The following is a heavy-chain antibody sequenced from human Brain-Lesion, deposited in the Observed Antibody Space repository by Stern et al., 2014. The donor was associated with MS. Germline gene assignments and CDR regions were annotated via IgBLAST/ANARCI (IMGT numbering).Heavy chain of an antibody. J-gene: IGHJ4*02. CDR1: GDSLSSSTFY. V-gene: IGHV4-39*01. CDR3: ARHQLGYGYAYLRY. CDR2: VYYSGNT. D-gene: IGHD5-18*01. Sequence: QLQLQESGPGLVKPSDTLSLTCSVSGDSLSSSTFYWGWIRQPPGKGPEWIGSVYYSGNTYYHPSLKSRVTISVATPKTQFSLRLTSVTAADTAVYYCARHQLGYGYAYLRYWGQGTLVTVSS.